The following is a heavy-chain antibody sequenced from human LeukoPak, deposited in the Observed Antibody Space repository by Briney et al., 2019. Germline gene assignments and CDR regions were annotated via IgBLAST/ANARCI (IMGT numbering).Heavy chain of an antibody. CDR1: GFTFSSYA. V-gene: IGHV3-23*01. Sequence: GGSLRLSCAASGFTFSSYAMSWVRQAPGKGLEWVSAISRSGGSTYYADSVKGRFTISRDNARNSLYLQMNTLRAEDTAVYSCARGADGVSSNSRGWFDPWGQGTLVTVSS. D-gene: IGHD2-15*01. CDR3: ARGADGVSSNSRGWFDP. J-gene: IGHJ5*02. CDR2: ISRSGGST.